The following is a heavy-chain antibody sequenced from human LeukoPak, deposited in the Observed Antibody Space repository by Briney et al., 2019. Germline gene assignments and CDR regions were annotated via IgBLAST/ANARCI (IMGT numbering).Heavy chain of an antibody. CDR1: GGSISSYY. V-gene: IGHV4-59*01. D-gene: IGHD6-19*01. Sequence: NPSETLSLTCTVSGGSISSYYWSWIRQPPGKGLEWIGYIYYSWSTNYNPSLKSRVTISVDTSKNQFSLKLNSVTAADTAVYYCARRAYSSGWYYFDYWGQGTLVTVSS. CDR2: IYYSWST. CDR3: ARRAYSSGWYYFDY. J-gene: IGHJ4*02.